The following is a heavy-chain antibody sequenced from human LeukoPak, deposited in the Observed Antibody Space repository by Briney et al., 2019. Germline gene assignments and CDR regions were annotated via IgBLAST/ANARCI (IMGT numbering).Heavy chain of an antibody. Sequence: GASVKVSCTASGYSFTSHFISWVRQAPGQGLEWMGRISTYNGNTDYAPNLQGRVTLSTDTSTSTAYMELRSLTSDDTAVYYCASTYCSSTSYDYMDVWGKGTTVTVSS. D-gene: IGHD2-2*01. CDR1: GYSFTSHF. CDR3: ASTYCSSTSYDYMDV. CDR2: ISTYNGNT. V-gene: IGHV1-18*01. J-gene: IGHJ6*03.